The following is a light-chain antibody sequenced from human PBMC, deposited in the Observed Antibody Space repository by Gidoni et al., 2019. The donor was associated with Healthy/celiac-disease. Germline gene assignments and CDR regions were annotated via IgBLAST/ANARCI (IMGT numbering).Light chain of an antibody. J-gene: IGKJ5*01. CDR1: QDISNY. Sequence: QRTKLASSLSASVGDRVTITCQASQDISNYLNWYQQKPGKGPKTLIYDASNLETGVPARFSGNGSGTDFTFTISSLKPEDIETYYCQQYDNLPPTITFGQGTRLEIK. V-gene: IGKV1-33*01. CDR3: QQYDNLPPTIT. CDR2: DAS.